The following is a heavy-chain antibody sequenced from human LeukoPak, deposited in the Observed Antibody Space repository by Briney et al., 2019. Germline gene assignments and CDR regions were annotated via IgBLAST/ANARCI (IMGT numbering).Heavy chain of an antibody. V-gene: IGHV4-39*07. D-gene: IGHD3-10*01. CDR3: ARVGGTNYYYYGMDV. Sequence: PSETLSLTCTVSGGSIRSSYYYWGWIRQPPGKGLEWIGSIYDSGSTYYNPSLKSRVTISVDTSKNQFSLKLSSVTAADMAVYYCARVGGTNYYYYGMDVWGQGTTVTVSS. CDR2: IYDSGST. J-gene: IGHJ6*02. CDR1: GGSIRSSYYY.